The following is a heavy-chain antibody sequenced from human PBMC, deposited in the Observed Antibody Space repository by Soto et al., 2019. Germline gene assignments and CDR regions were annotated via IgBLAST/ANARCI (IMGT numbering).Heavy chain of an antibody. J-gene: IGHJ4*02. CDR2: ISGSGFST. D-gene: IGHD4-17*01. CDR3: AKDPGDYHSDYFDY. V-gene: IGHV3-23*01. Sequence: EVQLLESGGGLVQPGGSLRLSCAASGFTFSSYAMSWVRQAPGKGLEWVSAISGSGFSTYYADSVKGRFTVSRDTSKNTLFLQMNSLRAEDTAVYYCAKDPGDYHSDYFDYWCQGNLVTVSS. CDR1: GFTFSSYA.